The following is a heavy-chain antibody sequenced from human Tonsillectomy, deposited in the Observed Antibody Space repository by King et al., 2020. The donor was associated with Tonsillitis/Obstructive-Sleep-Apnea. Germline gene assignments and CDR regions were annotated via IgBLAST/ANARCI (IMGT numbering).Heavy chain of an antibody. Sequence: QLVQSGGGLVQPGGSLRLYCAAFGFTFSSYEMNWVRQAPGKGLEWVSYISSSGTIKYYADSVKGRFTIFRDNARNSLYLQMNSLRAEDTAVYYCARGLVWGGYYAYYFDYWGQGTLVTVSS. V-gene: IGHV3-48*03. D-gene: IGHD3-3*01. CDR2: ISSSGTIK. CDR3: ARGLVWGGYYAYYFDY. J-gene: IGHJ4*02. CDR1: GFTFSSYE.